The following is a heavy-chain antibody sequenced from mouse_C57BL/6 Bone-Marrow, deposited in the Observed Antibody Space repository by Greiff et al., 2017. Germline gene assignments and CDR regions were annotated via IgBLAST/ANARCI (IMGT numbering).Heavy chain of an antibody. CDR2: IYPAGGST. D-gene: IGHD1-1*01. CDR1: GYTFTSYW. J-gene: IGHJ2*01. V-gene: IGHV1-55*01. CDR3: ARWVILRNFDD. Sequence: QVQLQQPGAELVKPGASVKMSCKASGYTFTSYWITWVKQRPGQGLEWIGDIYPAGGSTNYNQKFKSKATLTVDTSSRPAYMQLSSLTSEDSAVFYCARWVILRNFDDWGQGTTLTVSS.